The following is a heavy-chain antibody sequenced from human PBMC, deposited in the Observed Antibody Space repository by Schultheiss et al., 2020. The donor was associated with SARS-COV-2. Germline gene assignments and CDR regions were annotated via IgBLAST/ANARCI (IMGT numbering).Heavy chain of an antibody. CDR2: INAGNGNT. J-gene: IGHJ6*03. Sequence: ASVKVSCKASGYTFTSYAMHWVRQAPGQRLEWMGWINAGNGNTKYSQKFQGRVTITRDTSASTAYMELSSLRSEDTAVYYCASSVGPSIAAAGHAYYYYYMDVWGKGTTVTVSS. CDR1: GYTFTSYA. D-gene: IGHD6-13*01. CDR3: ASSVGPSIAAAGHAYYYYYMDV. V-gene: IGHV1-3*01.